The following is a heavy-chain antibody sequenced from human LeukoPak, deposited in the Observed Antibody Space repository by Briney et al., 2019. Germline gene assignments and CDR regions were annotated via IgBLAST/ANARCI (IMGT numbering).Heavy chain of an antibody. CDR2: ISGSDIGT. J-gene: IGHJ4*02. Sequence: PGGSLRLSCAASGFTFSSYAMTWVRQAPGKGLEWVSAISGSDIGTYYADSVKGRFTISRDNSKNTLYLQMNSLRAEDTAIYYCTKVGRIVVVPAAIPFDYWGQGTLVTASS. CDR3: TKVGRIVVVPAAIPFDY. V-gene: IGHV3-23*01. D-gene: IGHD2-2*01. CDR1: GFTFSSYA.